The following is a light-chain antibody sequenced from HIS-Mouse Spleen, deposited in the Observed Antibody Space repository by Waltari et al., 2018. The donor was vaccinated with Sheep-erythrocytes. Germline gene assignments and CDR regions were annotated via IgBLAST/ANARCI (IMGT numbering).Light chain of an antibody. CDR2: DVS. CDR3: CSYAGSYNYV. J-gene: IGLJ1*01. Sequence: QSVLTQPPSASGTPGQRVTISGSGSSPNLGRNTLNWYQQLPGTAPKLMIYDVSKRPSGVPDRFSGSKSGNTASLTISGLQAEDEADYYCCSYAGSYNYVFGTGTKVTVL. V-gene: IGLV1-44*01. CDR1: SPNLGRNT.